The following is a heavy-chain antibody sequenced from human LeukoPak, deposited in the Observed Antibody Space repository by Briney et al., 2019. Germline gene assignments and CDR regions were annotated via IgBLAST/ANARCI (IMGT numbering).Heavy chain of an antibody. Sequence: PGGSLRLSCAASGFTFSSYAMSWVRQAPGKGLEWVSAINGSGGSTYYADSVKGRFTISRDNSKNTLYLQMNSLRAEDTAVYYCAKDLRRGYSSSWYGHYFDYWGQGTLVTVSS. D-gene: IGHD6-13*01. CDR2: INGSGGST. CDR1: GFTFSSYA. V-gene: IGHV3-23*01. CDR3: AKDLRRGYSSSWYGHYFDY. J-gene: IGHJ4*02.